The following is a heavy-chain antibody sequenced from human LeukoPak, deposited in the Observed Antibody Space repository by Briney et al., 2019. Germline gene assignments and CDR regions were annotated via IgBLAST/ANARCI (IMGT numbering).Heavy chain of an antibody. V-gene: IGHV3-21*01. CDR1: GFTFSSYS. Sequence: GGSLRLSCAASGFTFSSYSMNWVRQAPGKGLEWVSSISSSSSYIYYADSVKGRLTISRDNSKNTLYLQMNSLRAEDTAIYYCAKESGYCSSTSCFADAFDIWGQGTMVTVSS. D-gene: IGHD2-2*01. J-gene: IGHJ3*02. CDR3: AKESGYCSSTSCFADAFDI. CDR2: ISSSSSYI.